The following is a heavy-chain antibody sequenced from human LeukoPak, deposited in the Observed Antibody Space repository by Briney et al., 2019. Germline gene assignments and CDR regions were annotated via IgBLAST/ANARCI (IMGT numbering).Heavy chain of an antibody. J-gene: IGHJ4*02. CDR3: ARDYDTYCGADPPDY. Sequence: GRSLRLSCAVSGFTFDDYAMHWVRQAPGKGLEWVSGISWNSGSIGYADSVKGRFTISRDNAKNSLYLQMNSLRAEDTAVYYCARDYDTYCGADPPDYSGQGTLVTVSS. V-gene: IGHV3-9*01. CDR2: ISWNSGSI. CDR1: GFTFDDYA. D-gene: IGHD2-21*02.